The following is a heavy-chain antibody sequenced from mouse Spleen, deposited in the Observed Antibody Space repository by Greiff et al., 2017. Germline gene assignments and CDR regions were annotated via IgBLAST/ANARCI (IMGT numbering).Heavy chain of an antibody. V-gene: IGHV2-5*01. D-gene: IGHD1-1*01. J-gene: IGHJ1*01. Sequence: VKLVESGPGLVQPSQSLSITCTVSGFSLTSYGVHWVRQSPGKGLEWLGVIWRGGSTDYNAAFMSRLSITKDNSKSQVFFKMNSLQADDTAIYYCAKSPYYYGEGYFDVWGAGTTVTVSS. CDR1: GFSLTSYG. CDR3: AKSPYYYGEGYFDV. CDR2: IWRGGST.